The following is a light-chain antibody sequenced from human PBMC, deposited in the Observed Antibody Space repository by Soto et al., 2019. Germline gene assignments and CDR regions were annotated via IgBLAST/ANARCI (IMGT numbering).Light chain of an antibody. CDR3: QHDGTSAL. J-gene: IGKJ3*01. Sequence: EIVLTQSPGTLSLSTGERDTLSCRASQSVSSSYLAWYQQKHGQAPRLLIYDASRATGIPDRFSGSGSGTDFTLTITSLEPEDFAVYYCQHDGTSALFGPGTKVDI. V-gene: IGKV3-20*01. CDR1: QSVSSSY. CDR2: DAS.